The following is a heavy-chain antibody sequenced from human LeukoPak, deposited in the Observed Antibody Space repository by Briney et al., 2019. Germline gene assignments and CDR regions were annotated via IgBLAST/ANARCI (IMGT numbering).Heavy chain of an antibody. CDR2: ISAYNGNT. Sequence: ASVKVSCKASGYTFTSYGISWVRQAPGQGLEWMGWISAYNGNTNYAQKLQGRVTMTTDTSMSTAFMELRSLRSDDTAVYYCARDLEPVVVTAKRGFDYWGQGTLVTVSS. V-gene: IGHV1-18*01. CDR1: GYTFTSYG. J-gene: IGHJ4*02. CDR3: ARDLEPVVVTAKRGFDY. D-gene: IGHD2-21*02.